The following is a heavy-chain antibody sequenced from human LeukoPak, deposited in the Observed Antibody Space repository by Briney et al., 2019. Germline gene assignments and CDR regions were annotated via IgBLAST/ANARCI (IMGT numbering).Heavy chain of an antibody. D-gene: IGHD3-10*01. CDR3: AKVQDTLVRGALDY. J-gene: IGHJ4*02. CDR2: ISWNSGSI. V-gene: IGHV3-9*01. Sequence: TGRSLRLSCAASGFTFDDYAMHWVRQAPGKGLEWVSGISWNSGSIAYADSVKGRFTISRDNAKNSLYLQMNSLRPEDTALYYCAKVQDTLVRGALDYWGQGTLVTVSS. CDR1: GFTFDDYA.